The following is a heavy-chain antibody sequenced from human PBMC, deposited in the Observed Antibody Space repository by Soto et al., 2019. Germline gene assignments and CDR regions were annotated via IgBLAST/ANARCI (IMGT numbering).Heavy chain of an antibody. CDR1: GYTFTSYD. CDR2: MNPNSGNT. V-gene: IGHV1-8*01. CDR3: ARGEIPYCSGGSCYPGTVAY. J-gene: IGHJ4*02. D-gene: IGHD2-15*01. Sequence: RASVKVSCKASGYTFTSYDINWVRQATGQGLEWMGWMNPNSGNTGYAQKFQGRVTMTRNTSISTAYMELSSLRSEDTAVYYCARGEIPYCSGGSCYPGTVAYWGQRTLVTVSS.